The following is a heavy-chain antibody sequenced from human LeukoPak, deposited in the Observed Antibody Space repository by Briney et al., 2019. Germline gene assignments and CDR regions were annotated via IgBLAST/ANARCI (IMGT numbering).Heavy chain of an antibody. D-gene: IGHD3-22*01. J-gene: IGHJ3*02. CDR1: GGSINNYY. CDR2: IYYSGNT. Sequence: PSETLSLTCTVSGGSINNYYWSWIRQPPGKGLEWIGYIYYSGNTNYNPSLKSRVTISIDMSKNQFSLKLTSVTAADTAVYYCARLNRSGYFYDVFDIGGQGKMVTVFS. V-gene: IGHV4-59*01. CDR3: ARLNRSGYFYDVFDI.